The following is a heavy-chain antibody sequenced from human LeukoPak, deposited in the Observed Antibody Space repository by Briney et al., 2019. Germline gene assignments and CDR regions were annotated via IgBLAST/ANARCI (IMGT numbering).Heavy chain of an antibody. CDR1: GFTFSSYS. D-gene: IGHD2-15*01. CDR2: ISSSSSYI. J-gene: IGHJ4*02. CDR3: ARMHCSGGSCYSVWYYFDY. V-gene: IGHV3-21*01. Sequence: GGSLRLSCAASGFTFSSYSMNWVRQAPGKGLEWVSSISSSSSYIYYADSVKGRFTISRDNAKNTLYLQMDSLRAEDTAVYYCARMHCSGGSCYSVWYYFDYWGQGTLVTVSS.